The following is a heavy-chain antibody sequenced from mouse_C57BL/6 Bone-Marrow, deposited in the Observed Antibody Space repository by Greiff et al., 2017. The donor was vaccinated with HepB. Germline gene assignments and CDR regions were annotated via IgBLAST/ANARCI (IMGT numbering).Heavy chain of an antibody. V-gene: IGHV1-64*01. D-gene: IGHD1-1*01. CDR1: GYTFTSYW. Sequence: QVQLQQPGAELVKPGASVKLSCKASGYTFTSYWMHWVKQRPGQGLEWIGMIHPNSGSTNYNEKFKSKATLTVDKSSSTAYMQLSSLTSEDSAVYYCASGLLRYRYFDVWGTGTTVTVSS. CDR2: IHPNSGST. J-gene: IGHJ1*03. CDR3: ASGLLRYRYFDV.